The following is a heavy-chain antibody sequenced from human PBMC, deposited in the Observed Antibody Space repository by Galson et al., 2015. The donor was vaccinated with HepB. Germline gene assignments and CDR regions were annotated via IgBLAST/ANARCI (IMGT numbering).Heavy chain of an antibody. CDR3: ARDGRRRDGYKD. CDR1: GFTFSSYA. J-gene: IGHJ4*02. Sequence: SLRLSCAASGFTFSSYAMHWVRQAPGKGLEWVAVISYDGSNKYYADSVKGRFTISRDNSKNTLYLQMNSLRAEDTAVYYCARDGRRRDGYKDWGQGTLVTVSS. D-gene: IGHD5-24*01. CDR2: ISYDGSNK. V-gene: IGHV3-30-3*01.